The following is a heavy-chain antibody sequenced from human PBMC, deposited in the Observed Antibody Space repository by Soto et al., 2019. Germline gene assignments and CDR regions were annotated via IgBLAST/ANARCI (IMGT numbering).Heavy chain of an antibody. CDR2: IIPILGIA. J-gene: IGHJ4*02. CDR3: ARASVDTAMVFDY. CDR1: GYTFTSHA. D-gene: IGHD5-18*01. V-gene: IGHV1-69*04. Sequence: SVKVSCKASGYTFTSHAMHWVRQAPGQGLEWMGRIIPILGIANYAQKFQGRVTITADKSTSTAYMELSSLRSEDTAVYYCARASVDTAMVFDYWGQGTLVTVSS.